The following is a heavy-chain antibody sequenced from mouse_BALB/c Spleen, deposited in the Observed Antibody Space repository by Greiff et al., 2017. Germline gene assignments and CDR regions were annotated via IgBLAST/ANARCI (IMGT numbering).Heavy chain of an antibody. V-gene: IGHV3-6*02. CDR1: GYSITSGYY. D-gene: IGHD2-10*01. CDR3: AREESYYGNRYAMDY. CDR2: ISYDGSN. J-gene: IGHJ4*01. Sequence: ESGPGLVKPSQSLSLTCSVTGYSITSGYYWNWIRQFPGNTLEWMGYISYDGSNNYNPSLKNRISITRDTSKNQFFLKLNSVTTEDTATYYCAREESYYGNRYAMDYWGQGTSVTVSS.